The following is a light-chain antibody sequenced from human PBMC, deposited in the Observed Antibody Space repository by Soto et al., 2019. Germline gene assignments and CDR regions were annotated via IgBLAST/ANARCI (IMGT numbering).Light chain of an antibody. CDR3: QQSHSTPPPT. Sequence: IQMTQSPSSLSASVGDRGTITCRASQSISSYLYWYQQQPGKDPKLLIYAASSLQSGVPSRFSGSGSGTDFTLTISSLQPEDFATDYSQQSHSTPPPTFGQGTRLEIK. J-gene: IGKJ5*01. CDR1: QSISSY. CDR2: AAS. V-gene: IGKV1-39*01.